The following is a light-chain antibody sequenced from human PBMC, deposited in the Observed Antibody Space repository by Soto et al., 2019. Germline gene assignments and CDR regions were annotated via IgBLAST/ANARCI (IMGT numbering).Light chain of an antibody. V-gene: IGKV3-11*01. J-gene: IGKJ3*01. CDR1: QSIRNY. Sequence: EIVLTQSPATLSLSPGERATLSGRASQSIRNYLAWYQQKPGQSPRLLIYDASNRATDVPARFSGSGSGTDFTLSISSLEPEDFAVYFCQKRSNWPLTFGPGTKVDIK. CDR3: QKRSNWPLT. CDR2: DAS.